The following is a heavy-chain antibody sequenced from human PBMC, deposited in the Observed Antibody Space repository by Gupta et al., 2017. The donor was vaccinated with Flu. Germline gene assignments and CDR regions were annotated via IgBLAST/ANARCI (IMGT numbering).Heavy chain of an antibody. CDR3: TRLGGVTVGYNWFDP. J-gene: IGHJ5*02. Sequence: SGSYWSWIRQPPGKGPEWIGEIDHSGGTNYNPSLKSRVTMSVDTSKNQFSLNLYSVTAADTAIYYCTRLGGVTVGYNWFDPWGQGTLVPVSS. CDR2: IDHSGGT. V-gene: IGHV4-34*01. D-gene: IGHD4-4*01. CDR1: SGSY.